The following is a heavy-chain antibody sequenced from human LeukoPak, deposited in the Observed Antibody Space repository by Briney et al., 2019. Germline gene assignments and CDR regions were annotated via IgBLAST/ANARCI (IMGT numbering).Heavy chain of an antibody. CDR2: INPSGGST. D-gene: IGHD3-10*01. CDR3: ARVAVGGHWFDP. V-gene: IGHV1-46*01. Sequence: GASVKVSCKASGYTFTSYYIHWVRQATGQGLEWMGIINPSGGSTSYAQKFQGRVTMSRDMSTNTVYMELSSLRSEDTAVYYCARVAVGGHWFDPWGQGTLVTVSS. J-gene: IGHJ5*02. CDR1: GYTFTSYY.